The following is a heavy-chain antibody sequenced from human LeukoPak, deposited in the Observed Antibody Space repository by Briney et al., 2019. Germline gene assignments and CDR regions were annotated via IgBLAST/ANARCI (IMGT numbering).Heavy chain of an antibody. CDR1: GGSISSYY. CDR3: ARDLRLIFGVSYYYYYYMDV. J-gene: IGHJ6*03. Sequence: PSETLSLTCTVSGGSISSYYWSWIRQPAGKGLEWIGRIYTSGSTNYNPSLKSRVTMSVDTSKNQFSLKLSSVTAADTAVYYCARDLRLIFGVSYYYYYYMDVWGKGTTVTVSS. V-gene: IGHV4-4*07. D-gene: IGHD3-3*01. CDR2: IYTSGST.